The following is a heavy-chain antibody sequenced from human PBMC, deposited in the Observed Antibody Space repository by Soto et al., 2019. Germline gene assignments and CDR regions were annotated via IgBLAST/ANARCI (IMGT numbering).Heavy chain of an antibody. CDR2: VYHGGST. CDR3: AREWRNGTGTLHNWFDP. J-gene: IGHJ5*02. V-gene: IGHV4-4*02. CDR1: GGSISSANW. Sequence: QVQLQESGPGLVKPSGTLSLTCSVSGGSISSANWWTWVRQPPGKGLEWIGEVYHGGSTNYNPFLKSRVTISVDKSKNQCSLKLISVTAADTAVYYCAREWRNGTGTLHNWFDPWGQGTLVTVSS. D-gene: IGHD2-8*01.